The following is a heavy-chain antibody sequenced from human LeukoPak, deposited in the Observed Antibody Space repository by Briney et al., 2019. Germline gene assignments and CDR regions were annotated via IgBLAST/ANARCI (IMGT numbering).Heavy chain of an antibody. Sequence: ASVKVSYKASGYTFTSYDINWVRQATGQGLEWMGWMNPNSGNTGYAQKFQGRITMTRNTSISTAYMGLSSLTSEDTAVYYCARIAAAGNRGLNYWGQGTLVTVSS. CDR3: ARIAAAGNRGLNY. D-gene: IGHD6-13*01. J-gene: IGHJ4*02. CDR1: GYTFTSYD. V-gene: IGHV1-8*01. CDR2: MNPNSGNT.